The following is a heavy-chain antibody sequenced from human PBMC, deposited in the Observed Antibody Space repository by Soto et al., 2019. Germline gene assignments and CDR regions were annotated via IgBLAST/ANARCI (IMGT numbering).Heavy chain of an antibody. J-gene: IGHJ4*02. Sequence: SEALSLTWTVSDGFLSPNYWNWIRQPPGEGLEWIGYVYYSGNTNYNPSLESRLTISIDTSKNQFSLKLNSVTAADTAVYFCARTSHRDGYSLCDYGGQGALVTAS. V-gene: IGHV4-59*01. CDR2: VYYSGNT. CDR1: DGFLSPNY. D-gene: IGHD5-18*01. CDR3: ARTSHRDGYSLCDY.